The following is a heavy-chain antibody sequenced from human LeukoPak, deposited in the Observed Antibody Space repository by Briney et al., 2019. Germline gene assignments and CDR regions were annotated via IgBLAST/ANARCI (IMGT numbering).Heavy chain of an antibody. CDR3: AKDRIGYYDILTGYYYFDY. CDR1: AGSISRYY. D-gene: IGHD3-9*01. CDR2: IYYSGRT. V-gene: IGHV4-59*01. J-gene: IGHJ4*02. Sequence: SETLSLTCTVSAGSISRYYWSWIRQPPGKGLEWMGYIYYSGRTNYNPSLKSRVTISVDTSKNQFSLKLSSVTAADTAVYYCAKDRIGYYDILTGYYYFDYWGQGTLVTVSS.